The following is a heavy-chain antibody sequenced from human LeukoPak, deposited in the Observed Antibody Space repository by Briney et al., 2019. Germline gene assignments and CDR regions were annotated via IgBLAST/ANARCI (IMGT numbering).Heavy chain of an antibody. CDR3: ARDRRN. Sequence: PGGSLRLSCTASGFTLSSYAMTWVRQAPGKGLEWVSVIYSGGSTYYADSVKGRFTISRDNSKNTLYLQMNSLRAEDTAVYYCARDRRNWGQGTLVTVSS. D-gene: IGHD1-14*01. CDR2: IYSGGST. CDR1: GFTLSSYA. J-gene: IGHJ4*02. V-gene: IGHV3-66*01.